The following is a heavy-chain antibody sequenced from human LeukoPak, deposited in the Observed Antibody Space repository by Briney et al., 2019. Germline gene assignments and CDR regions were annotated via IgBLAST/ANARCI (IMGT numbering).Heavy chain of an antibody. D-gene: IGHD6-13*01. CDR3: AKDGRTIAATYYYYYMDV. Sequence: GGSLRLSCAASGFTFSNSGMRWVRQAPGKGLEWVAFLRYDGSNKYYGDSVKGRFTISRDNSKNTLYLQMSSLRAEDTAVYYCAKDGRTIAATYYYYYMDVWGKGTTVTVSS. CDR1: GFTFSNSG. V-gene: IGHV3-30*02. J-gene: IGHJ6*03. CDR2: LRYDGSNK.